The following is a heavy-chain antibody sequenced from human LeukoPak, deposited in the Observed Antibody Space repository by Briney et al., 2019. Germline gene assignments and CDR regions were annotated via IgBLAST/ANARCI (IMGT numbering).Heavy chain of an antibody. Sequence: SETLSLTCTVSGGSISSYYWSWIRQPAGKGLEWIGRIYTSGSTNYNPSLKSRVTMSVDTSKNQFSLKLSSVTAADTAVYYCARVTVGDFWSGSPLNYYYYMDVWGKGTTVTVSS. V-gene: IGHV4-4*07. CDR2: IYTSGST. CDR3: ARVTVGDFWSGSPLNYYYYMDV. J-gene: IGHJ6*03. D-gene: IGHD3-3*01. CDR1: GGSISSYY.